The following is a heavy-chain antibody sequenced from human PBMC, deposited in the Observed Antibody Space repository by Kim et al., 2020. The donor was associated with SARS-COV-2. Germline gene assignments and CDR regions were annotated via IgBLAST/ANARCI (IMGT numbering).Heavy chain of an antibody. CDR3: ASQLRFLEWLSLYYGMDV. Sequence: SVKVSCKASGGTFSSYAISWVRQAPGQGLEWMGGIIPIFGTANYAQKFQGRVTITADESTSTAYMELSSLRSEDTAVYYCASQLRFLEWLSLYYGMDVWGQGTTVTVSS. J-gene: IGHJ6*02. CDR1: GGTFSSYA. V-gene: IGHV1-69*13. D-gene: IGHD3-3*01. CDR2: IIPIFGTA.